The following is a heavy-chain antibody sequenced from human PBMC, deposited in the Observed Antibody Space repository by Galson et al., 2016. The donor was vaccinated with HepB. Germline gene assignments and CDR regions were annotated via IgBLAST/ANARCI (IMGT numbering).Heavy chain of an antibody. Sequence: SLRLSCAASGFDFKIFAIHWVRQAPGKGLEWVAVIYYDGNKKHYADSVKGRFTISRDNSRNTLFLQMKSLRAEDTAVYFCARDLWVGEFPYAIDVWGQGSTVTVSS. J-gene: IGHJ6*02. V-gene: IGHV3-33*01. CDR1: GFDFKIFA. D-gene: IGHD3-10*01. CDR2: IYYDGNKK. CDR3: ARDLWVGEFPYAIDV.